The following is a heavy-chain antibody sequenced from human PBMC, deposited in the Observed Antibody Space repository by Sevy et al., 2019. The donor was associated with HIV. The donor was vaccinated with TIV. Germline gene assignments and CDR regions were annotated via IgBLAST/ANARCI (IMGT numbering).Heavy chain of an antibody. CDR1: GFTFNSYG. CDR3: AKSGGSRPYYGMDV. Sequence: GGSLRLSCAASGFTFNSYGMHWVRQAPGKGLEWVAVISYDGSNKYYADSVKGRFTISRDNSKNTLYLQMNSLRAEDTAVYYCAKSGGSRPYYGMDVWGQGTTVTVSS. D-gene: IGHD2-15*01. V-gene: IGHV3-30*18. CDR2: ISYDGSNK. J-gene: IGHJ6*02.